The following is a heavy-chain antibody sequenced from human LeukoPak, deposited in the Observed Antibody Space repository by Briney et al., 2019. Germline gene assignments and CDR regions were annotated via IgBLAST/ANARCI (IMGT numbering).Heavy chain of an antibody. J-gene: IGHJ4*02. V-gene: IGHV4-59*01. CDR1: GGSISSYY. Sequence: SETLSLTCTVSGGSISSYYCSWIRKPPRQGQEWIGYIYYSASTNYHPSLKSRVTISVDTSKNQFSLKLSSVTAADTAVYYCARGGSWPDYWGQGTLVTVSS. D-gene: IGHD6-13*01. CDR3: ARGGSWPDY. CDR2: IYYSAST.